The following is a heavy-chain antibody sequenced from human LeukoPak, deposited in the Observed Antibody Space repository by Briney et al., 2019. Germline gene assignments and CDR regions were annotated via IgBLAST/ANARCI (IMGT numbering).Heavy chain of an antibody. J-gene: IGHJ4*02. CDR3: ARRLRRNYFDY. Sequence: GGSLRLSCAGSGFTFSSYEMNWVRQAPGKGLEWVSYISSSGSTRYYADSVKGRFTVSRDNAKNSLYLQMNSLRAEDTAVYYCARRLRRNYFDYWGQGTLVTVSS. V-gene: IGHV3-48*03. D-gene: IGHD4-17*01. CDR1: GFTFSSYE. CDR2: ISSSGSTR.